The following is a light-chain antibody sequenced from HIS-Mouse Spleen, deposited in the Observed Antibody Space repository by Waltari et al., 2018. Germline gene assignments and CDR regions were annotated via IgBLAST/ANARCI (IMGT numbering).Light chain of an antibody. J-gene: IGLJ3*02. V-gene: IGLV2-14*03. CDR2: DFS. CDR1: SSDVGGYNY. CDR3: SSYTSSSNWV. Sequence: QSALTQPASVSGSPGQSITIACTGTSSDVGGYNYVSWYQQHPGKAPKRMIYDFSNRPSGVPNRFSGSKSGNTASLTISGLQAEDEADYYCSSYTSSSNWVFGGGTKLTVL.